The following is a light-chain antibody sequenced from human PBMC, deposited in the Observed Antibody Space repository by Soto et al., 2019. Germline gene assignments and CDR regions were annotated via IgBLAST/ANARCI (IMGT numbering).Light chain of an antibody. Sequence: DVQMTQSPSSVSASVGDRVTITCRASQGISSWVAWYQQKPGKAPKLLIYAASSLQSGVPSRFSGSGSGTDFTLTISSLQPEDSATYYCQQSYSIPVTFGQGTKVDI. J-gene: IGKJ2*01. CDR1: QGISSW. CDR2: AAS. CDR3: QQSYSIPVT. V-gene: IGKV1-12*01.